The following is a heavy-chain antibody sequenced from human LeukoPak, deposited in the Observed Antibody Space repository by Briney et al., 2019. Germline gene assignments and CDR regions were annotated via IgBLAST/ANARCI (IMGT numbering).Heavy chain of an antibody. D-gene: IGHD2-21*02. J-gene: IGHJ3*02. CDR1: GVSISGYY. Sequence: SETLSLTCTVSGVSISGYYWSWIRQPAGKGLEWLGRFKSRVTMSVDMSKNQFSLKLTSVTAADTAVYYCARDGTHCGSDCYPHDALDIWGQGTMVTVSS. CDR2: F. V-gene: IGHV4-4*07. CDR3: ARDGTHCGSDCYPHDALDI.